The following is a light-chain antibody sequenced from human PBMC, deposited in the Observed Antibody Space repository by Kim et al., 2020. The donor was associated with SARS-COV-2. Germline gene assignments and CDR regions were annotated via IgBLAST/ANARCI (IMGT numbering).Light chain of an antibody. Sequence: ALSPGERAPPSCRARGRCSRYFAREQQKPGQGPRLPIYDASNRANDIPARFRCRGAGTDFTLNISSLEPEDFAIYYCQQRSSWPPFGQGTRLEIK. J-gene: IGKJ5*01. V-gene: IGKV3-11*01. CDR1: GRCSRY. CDR3: QQRSSWPP. CDR2: DAS.